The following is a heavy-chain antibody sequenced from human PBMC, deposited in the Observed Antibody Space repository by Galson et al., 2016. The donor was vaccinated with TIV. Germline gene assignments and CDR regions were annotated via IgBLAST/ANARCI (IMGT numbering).Heavy chain of an antibody. CDR2: ISYSGST. V-gene: IGHV4-38-2*01. CDR1: GYSISSGYY. D-gene: IGHD3-10*01. CDR3: ARVATYGSGSYQWNFES. Sequence: SETLSLTCAVSGYSISSGYYWGWIRQSPRKGLEWIATISYSGSTYYNPSLESRAILSLDTSNNHFSLSLGSATAADTAVYYCARVATYGSGSYQWNFESWGQGILVSVSS. J-gene: IGHJ4*02.